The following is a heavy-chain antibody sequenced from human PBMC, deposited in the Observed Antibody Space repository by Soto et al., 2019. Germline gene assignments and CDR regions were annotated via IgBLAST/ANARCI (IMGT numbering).Heavy chain of an antibody. Sequence: SETLSLTCTVSGGSMRSYFWTWIRQPPGKGLEWIGYIHYSGATSFFPSYNPSLRGRVTISEDTSKNQFSLKLLSVTTADTAVYFCAAGEASSRNLAPYYLDFWGQGTLVTVSS. CDR2: IHYSGATSFFP. CDR1: GGSMRSYF. CDR3: AAGEASSRNLAPYYLDF. D-gene: IGHD6-13*01. V-gene: IGHV4-59*01. J-gene: IGHJ4*02.